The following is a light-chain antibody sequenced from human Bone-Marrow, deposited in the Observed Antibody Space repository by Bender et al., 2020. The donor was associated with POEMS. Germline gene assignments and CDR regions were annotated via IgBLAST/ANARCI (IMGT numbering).Light chain of an antibody. CDR2: DVS. CDR1: TGDVGGYNF. Sequence: QSALTQPRSVSGSPGQSVTISCTGTTGDVGGYNFVSWYQHHPGKAPKVIIYDVSNRPSGVSNRFSGSKSGNTASLTISGLQAEDEADYYCCSYGGTSTSVVFGGGTKLTVL. V-gene: IGLV2-11*01. J-gene: IGLJ2*01. CDR3: CSYGGTSTSVV.